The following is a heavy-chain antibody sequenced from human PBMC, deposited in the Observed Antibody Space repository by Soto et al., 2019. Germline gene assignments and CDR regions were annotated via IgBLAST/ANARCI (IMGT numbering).Heavy chain of an antibody. CDR1: GGTFSSYA. CDR3: ARYAAKYYYDSSGPSGYFDY. D-gene: IGHD3-22*01. J-gene: IGHJ4*02. Sequence: SVKVSFKASGGTFSSYAISWVRQAPGQGLEWMGGIIPIFGTANYAQKFQGRVTITADESTSTAYMELSSLRSEDTAVYYCARYAAKYYYDSSGPSGYFDYWGQGTLVTVSS. V-gene: IGHV1-69*01. CDR2: IIPIFGTA.